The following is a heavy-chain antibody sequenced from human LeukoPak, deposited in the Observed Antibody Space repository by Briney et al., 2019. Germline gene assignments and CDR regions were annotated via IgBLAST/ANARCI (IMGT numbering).Heavy chain of an antibody. V-gene: IGHV3-30*03. CDR2: ISYDGSNK. J-gene: IGHJ4*02. CDR1: GFTFSSYA. Sequence: GGSLRLSCAASGFTFSSYAMSWVRQAPGKGLEWVAVISYDGSNKYYADSVKGRFTISRDNSKNTLYLQMNSLRAADTAMYYCARHLRSTSTSFDCWDQGALVTVSS. D-gene: IGHD2-2*01. CDR3: ARHLRSTSTSFDC.